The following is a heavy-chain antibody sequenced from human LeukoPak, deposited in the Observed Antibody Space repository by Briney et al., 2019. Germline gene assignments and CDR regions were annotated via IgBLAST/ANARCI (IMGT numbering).Heavy chain of an antibody. D-gene: IGHD4-17*01. Sequence: ASVNVSCKASGYTFSSFGFSWVRQAPGQGLEWMGWISAYDGDTIYARKLQGRVTMTTDTSTSTAYMELRSLRSDDTAVYYCARALISDDYGDYIFSDYWGQGTLVTVSS. CDR2: ISAYDGDT. CDR3: ARALISDDYGDYIFSDY. J-gene: IGHJ4*02. V-gene: IGHV1-18*04. CDR1: GYTFSSFG.